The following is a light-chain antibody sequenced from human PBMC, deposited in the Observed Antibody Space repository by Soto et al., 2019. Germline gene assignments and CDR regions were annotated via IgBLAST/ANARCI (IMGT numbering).Light chain of an antibody. CDR1: QPISTW. J-gene: IGKJ5*01. Sequence: DIQVTQSPSTLSACVGDRGAITCRASQPISTWLAWYQEKPGKAPKLLIYDASSLEGGVPSRFSGSGSGTEFTLTISSLQPDDFAVYYCQQRDSWPITFGQGTRLEIK. CDR2: DAS. V-gene: IGKV1-5*01. CDR3: QQRDSWPIT.